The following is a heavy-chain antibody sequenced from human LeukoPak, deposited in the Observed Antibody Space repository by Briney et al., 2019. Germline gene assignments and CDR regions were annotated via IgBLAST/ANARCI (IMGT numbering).Heavy chain of an antibody. Sequence: GGSLRLSCAASGFTFSSYGIHWVRQAPGKGLEWVALISYDGSDKFFADSVRGRFTISRDNSKNTLYLQMNSLRVEGTAVYYCAKYRATKYSLDYWGQGILVTVSS. V-gene: IGHV3-30*18. CDR2: ISYDGSDK. CDR1: GFTFSSYG. J-gene: IGHJ4*02. D-gene: IGHD5-12*01. CDR3: AKYRATKYSLDY.